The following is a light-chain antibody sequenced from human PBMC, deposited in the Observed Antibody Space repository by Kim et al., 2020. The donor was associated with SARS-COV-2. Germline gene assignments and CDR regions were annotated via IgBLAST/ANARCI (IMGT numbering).Light chain of an antibody. CDR3: QQFTKWPVSIT. CDR2: GTS. V-gene: IGKV3-15*01. Sequence: EIVMTQSPGTLSVSPGERVTLSCRASQSVTNNLAWYQQKPGQAPRLLIYGTSARASGIPARFSGSGSGTEFTLTISSLQSEDFAVYYCQQFTKWPVSITFGQGTRLEIK. J-gene: IGKJ5*01. CDR1: QSVTNN.